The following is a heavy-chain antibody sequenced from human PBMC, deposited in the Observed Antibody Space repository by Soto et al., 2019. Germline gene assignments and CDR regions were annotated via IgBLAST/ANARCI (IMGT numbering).Heavy chain of an antibody. CDR2: ISTDGSST. D-gene: IGHD2-2*01. V-gene: IGHV3-74*01. CDR1: GFTFSTYW. CDR3: ARATGSNHPFDY. Sequence: EVQLVESGGGLVQPGGSLRLSCAATGFTFSTYWMHWVRQGPGKGLVWVSRISTDGSSTTYADSVKGRFPISRDNAKNTLYLQMKSLRAEDTAVYYCARATGSNHPFDYWGQGSLVTVSS. J-gene: IGHJ4*02.